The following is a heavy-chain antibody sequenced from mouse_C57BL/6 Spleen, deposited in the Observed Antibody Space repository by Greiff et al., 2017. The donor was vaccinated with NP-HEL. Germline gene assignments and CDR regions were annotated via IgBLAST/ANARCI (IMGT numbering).Heavy chain of an antibody. Sequence: QVQLKQSGAELAKPGASVKLSCKASGYTFTSYWMHWVKQRPGQGLEWIGYINPSSGYTKYNQKFKDKATLTADKSSSTAYMQLSSLTYEDSAVYYCFLGLLRAMDYWGQGTSVTVSS. D-gene: IGHD2-10*01. CDR3: FLGLLRAMDY. CDR1: GYTFTSYW. CDR2: INPSSGYT. J-gene: IGHJ4*01. V-gene: IGHV1-7*01.